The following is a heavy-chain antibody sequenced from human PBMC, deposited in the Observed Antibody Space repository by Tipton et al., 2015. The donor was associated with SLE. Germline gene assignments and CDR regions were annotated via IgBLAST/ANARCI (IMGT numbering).Heavy chain of an antibody. CDR2: IYHSGST. J-gene: IGHJ6*02. D-gene: IGHD3-10*01. CDR1: GGSISSGGYS. V-gene: IGHV4-30-2*01. CDR3: ARVWYYGSGSPHYGMDV. Sequence: SGLVKPSETLSLTCAVSGGSISSGGYSWSWIRQPPGKGLEWIGYIYHSGSTYYNPSLKSRVTISVDTSKNQFSLKLSSVTAADTAVYYCARVWYYGSGSPHYGMDVWGQGTTVTVSS.